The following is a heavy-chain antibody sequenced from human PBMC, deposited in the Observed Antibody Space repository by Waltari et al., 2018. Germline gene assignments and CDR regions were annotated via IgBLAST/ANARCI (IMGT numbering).Heavy chain of an antibody. CDR3: ARAALGLYYYYGMDV. CDR2: IIPIFGTA. CDR1: GGTFSSYD. V-gene: IGHV1-69*05. Sequence: QVQLVQSGAEVKKPGSSVKVSCKASGGTFSSYDLSWVRQAPGQGLEWMGGIIPIFGTANYAQKFQGRVTITTDESTSTAYMELSSLRSEDTAVYYCARAALGLYYYYGMDVWGQGTTVTVSS. D-gene: IGHD7-27*01. J-gene: IGHJ6*02.